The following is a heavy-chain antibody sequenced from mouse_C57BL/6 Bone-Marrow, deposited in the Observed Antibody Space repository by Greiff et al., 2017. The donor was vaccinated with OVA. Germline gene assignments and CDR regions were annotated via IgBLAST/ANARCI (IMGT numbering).Heavy chain of an antibody. CDR1: GYTFTSYW. J-gene: IGHJ2*01. Sequence: QVQLQQPGAELVKPGASVKMSCKASGYTFTSYWINWVKQRPGQGLEWIGDIYPGSGSTNYNEKFKSKATLTVDKSSSTAYMQLSSLTSAVSSFYFCSKYYGSSLVDDWGQGTTLTVSS. D-gene: IGHD1-1*01. CDR3: SKYYGSSLVDD. V-gene: IGHV1-55*01. CDR2: IYPGSGST.